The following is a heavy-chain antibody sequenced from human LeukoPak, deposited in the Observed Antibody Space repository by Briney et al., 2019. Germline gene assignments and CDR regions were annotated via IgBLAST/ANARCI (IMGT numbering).Heavy chain of an antibody. V-gene: IGHV3-48*03. Sequence: PGGSLTLSCAASGFTFSIYEMYWVRQVPGKGLEWVSYISSTGSTKYYADSVKGRFTISRYNAKNSLYLQMNSLRAEDTAVYYCATLTVASPFDYWGQGALLTVSS. J-gene: IGHJ4*02. CDR2: ISSTGSTK. CDR1: GFTFSIYE. D-gene: IGHD5-12*01. CDR3: ATLTVASPFDY.